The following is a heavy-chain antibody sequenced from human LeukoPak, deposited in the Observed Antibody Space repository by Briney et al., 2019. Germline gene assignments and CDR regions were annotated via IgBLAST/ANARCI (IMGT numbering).Heavy chain of an antibody. D-gene: IGHD3-16*01. CDR3: AVGAFTQHEHFDY. Sequence: GASVKVSCKASGGTFSSYAISWVRQAPGQGLEWMGGIIPIFGTANYAQKFQGRVTITADESTSTAYMELSSLRSEDTAVYYCAVGAFTQHEHFDYWGQGTLVTVSS. CDR1: GGTFSSYA. CDR2: IIPIFGTA. J-gene: IGHJ4*02. V-gene: IGHV1-69*13.